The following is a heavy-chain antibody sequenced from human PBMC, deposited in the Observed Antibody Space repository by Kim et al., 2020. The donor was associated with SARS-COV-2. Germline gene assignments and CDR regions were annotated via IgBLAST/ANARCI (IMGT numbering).Heavy chain of an antibody. D-gene: IGHD1-1*01. Sequence: GGSLRLSCSASGFTFSSSEMIWVRQAPGKGLEWLSYINNGSGMYYADSVRGRFTISRDNPKNSLYLQMNSLRADDTAIYYCAKVGRSTTPGYWGQGTLVTVSS. CDR2: INNGSGM. CDR3: AKVGRSTTPGY. CDR1: GFTFSSSE. J-gene: IGHJ4*02. V-gene: IGHV3-48*03.